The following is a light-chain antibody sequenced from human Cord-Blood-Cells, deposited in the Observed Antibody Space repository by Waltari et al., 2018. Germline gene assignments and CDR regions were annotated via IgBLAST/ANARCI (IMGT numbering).Light chain of an antibody. V-gene: IGLV3-21*04. J-gene: IGLJ7*01. CDR2: YDS. CDR3: QVWDSSSDHAV. Sequence: SYVLTQPPSVSVAPGKTARITCGGNNIGSKSVHWYQQKPGQAPVLVIYYDSDRPSGIPEGFSGSNSGNTATLTISRVEAGDEADYYCQVWDSSSDHAVFGGGTQLTVL. CDR1: NIGSKS.